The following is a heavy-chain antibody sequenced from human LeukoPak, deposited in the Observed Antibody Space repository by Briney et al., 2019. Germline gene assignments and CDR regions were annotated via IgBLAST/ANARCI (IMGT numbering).Heavy chain of an antibody. CDR1: GGSISSFY. Sequence: PSETLSLTCTVSGGSISSFYWNWIRQFPGKGLEWIGCIYYSGSTNYNPSLKSRVAMSVDTSKNQFSLRLSSVTAADSAVYYCARDYNSSDRNYYYGMDVWGQGTTVSVSS. J-gene: IGHJ6*02. V-gene: IGHV4-59*01. CDR3: ARDYNSSDRNYYYGMDV. D-gene: IGHD1-1*01. CDR2: IYYSGST.